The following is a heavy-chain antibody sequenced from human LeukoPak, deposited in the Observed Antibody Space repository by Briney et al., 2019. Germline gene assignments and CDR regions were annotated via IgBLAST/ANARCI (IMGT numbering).Heavy chain of an antibody. CDR3: AKAPDYYDSSGYPNNYYYMDV. V-gene: IGHV3-21*01. J-gene: IGHJ6*03. CDR1: GFTFSSYS. D-gene: IGHD3-22*01. CDR2: ISSSSSYI. Sequence: PGGSLRLSCAASGFTFSSYSMNWVRQAPGKGLEWVSSISSSSSYIYYADSVKGRFTISRDNAKNSLYLQMNSLRAEDTAVYYCAKAPDYYDSSGYPNNYYYMDVWGKGTTVTISS.